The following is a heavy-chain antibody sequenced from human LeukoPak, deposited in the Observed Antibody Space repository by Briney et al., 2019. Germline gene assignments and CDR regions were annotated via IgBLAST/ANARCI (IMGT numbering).Heavy chain of an antibody. CDR2: INHSAST. CDR1: GGSFSGYY. J-gene: IGHJ5*02. CDR3: ARLDIVVTRGAPINCFDA. Sequence: PSETLSLTFAVYGGSFSGYYWSWIRQPAGKGLEWIGEINHSASTTYNPSLKSRVTISVDTSKNQFSLKLSSVTAADTAVYYCARLDIVVTRGAPINCFDAWGRETLVTVSS. D-gene: IGHD2-15*01. V-gene: IGHV4-34*01.